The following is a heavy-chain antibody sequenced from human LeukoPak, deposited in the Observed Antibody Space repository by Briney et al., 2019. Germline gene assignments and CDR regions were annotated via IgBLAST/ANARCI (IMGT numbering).Heavy chain of an antibody. CDR3: ARDSPHDFWSGYGVYGMDV. V-gene: IGHV4-59*01. D-gene: IGHD3-3*01. CDR2: IYYSGST. CDR1: GGSISSYY. J-gene: IGHJ6*02. Sequence: PSETLSLTCTVSGGSISSYYWSWIRQPPGKGLEWIGYIYYSGSTNYNPSLKSRVTISVDTSEDQFSLKLSSVTAADTAVYYCARDSPHDFWSGYGVYGMDVWGQGTTVTVSS.